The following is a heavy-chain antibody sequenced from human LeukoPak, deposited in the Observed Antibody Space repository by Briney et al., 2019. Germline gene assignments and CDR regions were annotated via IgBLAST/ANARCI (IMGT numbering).Heavy chain of an antibody. CDR3: ARDLVTAILHY. D-gene: IGHD2-21*02. J-gene: IGHJ4*02. CDR2: ISYDGSNK. V-gene: IGHV3-30*04. CDR1: GFTFSSYA. Sequence: GGSLRLSCAASGFTFSSYAMHWVRQAPGKGLEWVAVISYDGSNKYYADSVKGRFTISRDNSKNTLYLQMNSLRAEDTAVYYCARDLVTAILHYWGQGTLVTVSS.